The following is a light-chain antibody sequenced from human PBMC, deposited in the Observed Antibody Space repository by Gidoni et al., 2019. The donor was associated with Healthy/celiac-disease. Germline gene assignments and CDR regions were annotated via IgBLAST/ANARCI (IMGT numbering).Light chain of an antibody. CDR1: QSVSSSY. Sequence: EIVLTQSPGTRSLSPGERATLSCRASQSVSSSYLAWYQQKPGQAPRLLIYGSSSRATVIPDRFSGSGSGTDFTLTISRLEPEDFAVYYCQQYVSSLWTFGQGTKVEIK. CDR2: GSS. J-gene: IGKJ1*01. CDR3: QQYVSSLWT. V-gene: IGKV3-20*01.